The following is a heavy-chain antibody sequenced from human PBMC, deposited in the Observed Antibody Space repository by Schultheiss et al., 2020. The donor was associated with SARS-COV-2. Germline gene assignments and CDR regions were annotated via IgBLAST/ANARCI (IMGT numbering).Heavy chain of an antibody. V-gene: IGHV3-23*01. CDR3: ARSYYDYEGAFDI. Sequence: GGSLRLSCAVSGFSVSSNYLNWVRQAPGKGLEWVSAISGSGGSTYYADSVKGRFTISRDNSKNTLYLQMNSLRAEDTAVYYCARSYYDYEGAFDIWGQGTMVTVSS. D-gene: IGHD3-16*01. J-gene: IGHJ3*02. CDR2: ISGSGGST. CDR1: GFSVSSNY.